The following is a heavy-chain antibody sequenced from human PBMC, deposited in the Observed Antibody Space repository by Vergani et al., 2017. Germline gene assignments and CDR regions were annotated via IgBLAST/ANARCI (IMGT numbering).Heavy chain of an antibody. D-gene: IGHD3-22*01. CDR2: IIPIFGTA. V-gene: IGHV1-69*18. Sequence: QVQLVQSGAEVKKPGSSVKVSCKASGGTFSSYAISWVRQAPGQGLEWMGRIIPIFGTANYAQKFQGRVTITADESTSTAYMELSSLRSEDTAVYYCARGITMIVVADFHFDYWGQGTLVTVSS. CDR3: ARGITMIVVADFHFDY. CDR1: GGTFSSYA. J-gene: IGHJ4*02.